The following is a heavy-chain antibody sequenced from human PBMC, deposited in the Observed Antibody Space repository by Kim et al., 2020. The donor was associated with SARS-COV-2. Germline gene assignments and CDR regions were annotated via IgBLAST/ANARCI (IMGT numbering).Heavy chain of an antibody. D-gene: IGHD2-21*02. J-gene: IGHJ6*02. V-gene: IGHV3-48*03. CDR2: ISSSGSTI. Sequence: GGSLRLSCAASGFTFSSYEMNWVRQAPGKGLEWVSYISSSGSTIYYADSVKGRFTISRDNAKNSLYLQMNSLRAEDTAVYYCARGQGGGNSSSYYGMDVWGQGTTVTVSS. CDR3: ARGQGGGNSSSYYGMDV. CDR1: GFTFSSYE.